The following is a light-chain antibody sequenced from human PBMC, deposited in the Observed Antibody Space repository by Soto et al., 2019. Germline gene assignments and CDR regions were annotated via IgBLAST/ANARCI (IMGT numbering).Light chain of an antibody. CDR2: DVN. V-gene: IGLV2-14*01. CDR3: SSSTGSSTHVL. Sequence: QSVLTQPASVSGSPGQSITISCAGTSSDVGGYNYVSWYQQYPGKAPKLMIYDVNSRPSGVSNRFSGSKSGNTASLTISGLQAEDEAEYYCSSSTGSSTHVLFGGGTKVTVL. J-gene: IGLJ2*01. CDR1: SSDVGGYNY.